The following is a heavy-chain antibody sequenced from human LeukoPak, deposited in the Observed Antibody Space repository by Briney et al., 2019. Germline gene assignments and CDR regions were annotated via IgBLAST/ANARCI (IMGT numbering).Heavy chain of an antibody. J-gene: IGHJ4*02. CDR3: ARHMTTVVTSLDS. V-gene: IGHV1-18*01. Sequence: GASVKVSCKASGYTFTNYGLSWVRQAPGQGLEWMAWISAYNGNTNYAQKLQGRVTMTTDTSTSTAYMELRNLRSEDAAIYYCARHMTTVVTSLDSWGQGTLVTVSS. D-gene: IGHD4-23*01. CDR2: ISAYNGNT. CDR1: GYTFTNYG.